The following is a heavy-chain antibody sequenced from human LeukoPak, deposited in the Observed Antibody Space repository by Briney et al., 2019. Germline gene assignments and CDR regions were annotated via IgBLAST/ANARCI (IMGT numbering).Heavy chain of an antibody. CDR2: IYPGDSNT. CDR1: GYSFTNYW. J-gene: IGHJ3*02. Sequence: GESLKISCKGSGYSFTNYWIVWVRQMPGRGLEYMGFIYPGDSNTRYSPSFQGQVTISADKSISTAYLQWSSLKASDTAMYYCARESSSFDAFDMWGQGTMVTVSS. D-gene: IGHD6-13*01. V-gene: IGHV5-51*01. CDR3: ARESSSFDAFDM.